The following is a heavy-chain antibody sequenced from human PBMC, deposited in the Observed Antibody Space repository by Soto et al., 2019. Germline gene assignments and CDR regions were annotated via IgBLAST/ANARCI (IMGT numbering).Heavy chain of an antibody. Sequence: SDTLSLACMVSGDALNSGNYYWSWIRQVPGKGLEWIGHIYVTGAVDYNPSLRDRITISQDTSERQFSLNLRLVTAADTAVYYCARLRLATNNYKWFDPWGQGTLVTVSS. D-gene: IGHD1-20*01. CDR2: IYVTGAV. J-gene: IGHJ5*02. V-gene: IGHV4-31*03. CDR1: GDALNSGNYY. CDR3: ARLRLATNNYKWFDP.